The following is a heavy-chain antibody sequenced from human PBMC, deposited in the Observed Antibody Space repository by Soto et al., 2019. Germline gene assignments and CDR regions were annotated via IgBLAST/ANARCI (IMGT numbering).Heavy chain of an antibody. J-gene: IGHJ6*02. D-gene: IGHD3-9*01. CDR1: RYSFTSYW. CDR3: ARYFEGGTRDYGVDV. V-gene: IGHV5-51*01. Sequence: PXESLKISCKACRYSFTSYWIGWVRQMPGKGLEWMGIIYPDDFDTKYSPSFQGQVTISADKTISTAYLQWSSLKASETAMYYCARYFEGGTRDYGVDVWGQGTTVTVSS. CDR2: IYPDDFDT.